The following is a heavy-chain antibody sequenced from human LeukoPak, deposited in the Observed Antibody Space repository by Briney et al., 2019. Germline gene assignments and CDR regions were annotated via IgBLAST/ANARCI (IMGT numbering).Heavy chain of an antibody. D-gene: IGHD3-10*01. V-gene: IGHV3-23*01. CDR2: ISGSGGST. CDR3: AKDPGVHWFDP. J-gene: IGHJ5*02. Sequence: GGSLRLSCAASGFTFSSYAMSWVRQAPGKGLEWVSAISGSGGSTYYADSVKGRFTISRDNFKNTLYLQVNSLRAEDTAVYYCAKDPGVHWFDPWGQGTLVTVSS. CDR1: GFTFSSYA.